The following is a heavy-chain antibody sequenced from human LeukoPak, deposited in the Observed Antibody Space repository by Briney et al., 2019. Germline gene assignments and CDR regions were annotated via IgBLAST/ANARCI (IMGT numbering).Heavy chain of an antibody. D-gene: IGHD6-19*01. Sequence: PGGSLRLSCAASGFTVSSDYMTWVRQAPGKGLEWVAVIYSAGNTFYADSVRGRFTISRDNSKNTLYLQMNSLRAEDTAVYYCAGNSRGGGWYQAEYDYWGQGTLVTVSS. CDR2: IYSAGNT. CDR3: AGNSRGGGWYQAEYDY. V-gene: IGHV3-53*01. CDR1: GFTVSSDY. J-gene: IGHJ4*02.